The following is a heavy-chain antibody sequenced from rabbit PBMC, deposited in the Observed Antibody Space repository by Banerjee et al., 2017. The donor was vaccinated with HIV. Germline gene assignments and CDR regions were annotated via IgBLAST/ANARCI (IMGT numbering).Heavy chain of an antibody. Sequence: QSLEESGGDLVKPGASLTLTCKASGLDFSSSYWIYWVRQAPGKGLEWIGCINTGDGSTYYASWAKGRFTISKTSSTTVTLQMTSLTAADTATYFCARGWITMTMNLWGPGTLVT. CDR2: INTGDGST. J-gene: IGHJ4*01. CDR3: ARGWITMTMNL. CDR1: GLDFSSSYW. D-gene: IGHD2-1*01. V-gene: IGHV1S40*01.